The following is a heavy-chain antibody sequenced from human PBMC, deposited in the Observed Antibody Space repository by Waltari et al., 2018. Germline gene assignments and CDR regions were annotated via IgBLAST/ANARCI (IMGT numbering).Heavy chain of an antibody. V-gene: IGHV4-59*10. CDR2: IYTSGST. Sequence: QVQLHQWGAGLLKPSETLSLTCAVSGGSLTDYYWTWIRQPPGKGLEWIGRIYTSGSTNYNPSLKSRVTISVDTSKNQFSLKLSSVTAADTAVYYCARVDGGIWGQGTMVTVSS. D-gene: IGHD3-10*01. CDR1: GGSLTDYY. J-gene: IGHJ3*02. CDR3: ARVDGGI.